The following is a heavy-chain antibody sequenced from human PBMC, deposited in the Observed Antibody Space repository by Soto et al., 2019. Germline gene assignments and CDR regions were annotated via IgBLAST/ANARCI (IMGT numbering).Heavy chain of an antibody. CDR2: IYYTGAT. D-gene: IGHD3-16*01. V-gene: IGHV4-39*01. CDR1: GGAISSGDYC. Sequence: SESVSLTCTVSGGAISSGDYCWSCIRQPPGKGMEWIGSIYYTGATYYNPSLKSRVTIHVDTSKNQFSLKLSSVTAADTAVYYCARHNGPLYVGYYYDMAVWGQGTTVTVSS. J-gene: IGHJ6*02. CDR3: ARHNGPLYVGYYYDMAV.